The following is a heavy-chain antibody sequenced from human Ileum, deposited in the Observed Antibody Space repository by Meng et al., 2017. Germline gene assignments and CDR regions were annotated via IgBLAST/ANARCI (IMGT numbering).Heavy chain of an antibody. CDR3: ARDHWGSLDY. CDR1: GGSVSSSGYQ. J-gene: IGHJ4*02. CDR2: AST. D-gene: IGHD7-27*01. V-gene: IGHV4-61*08. Sequence: VPRKGAGPGLVRPSETLSLICAVSGGSVSSSGYQWGWIRQPPGKGLEWIGYASTNYNPSLKSRVTISVDTSKNQFSLKLTSVTAADTAVYYCARDHWGSLDYWGQGVLVTVSS.